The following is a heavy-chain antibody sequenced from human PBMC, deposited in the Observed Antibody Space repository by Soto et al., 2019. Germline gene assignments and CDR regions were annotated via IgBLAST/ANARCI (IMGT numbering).Heavy chain of an antibody. CDR2: ISYDGSNK. V-gene: IGHV3-30*04. CDR3: ARDARPYYYYGMDV. CDR1: GFTFSSYA. Sequence: QVQLVESGGGVVQPGRSLRLSCAASGFTFSSYAMHWVRQAPGKGLEWVAVISYDGSNKYYADSVKGRFTISRDNSKNTLYLQMNSLRAEDTAVYYCARDARPYYYYGMDVWGQGTTVTDSS. J-gene: IGHJ6*02.